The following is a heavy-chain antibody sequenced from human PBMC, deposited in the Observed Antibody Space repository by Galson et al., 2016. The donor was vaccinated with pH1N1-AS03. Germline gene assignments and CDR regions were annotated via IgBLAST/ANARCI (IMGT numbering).Heavy chain of an antibody. Sequence: SLRLSCAASGLTLSTYAMHWVRQAPGRGLEWVAVTSSDGSNKYYADSVKGRFTTSRDNAKSSGYLQIHSLRADDTAVYYCATTDGYNSYFDYWGQGTLVTVS. J-gene: IGHJ4*02. V-gene: IGHV3-30*04. CDR2: TSSDGSNK. CDR3: ATTDGYNSYFDY. D-gene: IGHD5-24*01. CDR1: GLTLSTYA.